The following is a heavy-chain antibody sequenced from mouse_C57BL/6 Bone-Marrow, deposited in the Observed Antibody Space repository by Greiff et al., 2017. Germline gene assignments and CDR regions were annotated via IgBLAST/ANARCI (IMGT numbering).Heavy chain of an antibody. CDR1: GYSFTDYN. Sequence: EVKLQESGPELVKPGASVKISCKASGYSFTDYNMNWVKQSNRKSLEWIGVINPNYGTTSYNQKFKGKATLTVDQSSSTAYMQLNSLTSEDSAVYYCARWGYGSSPWYFEVWGTGTTVTVSS. CDR3: ARWGYGSSPWYFEV. D-gene: IGHD1-1*01. V-gene: IGHV1-39*01. J-gene: IGHJ1*03. CDR2: INPNYGTT.